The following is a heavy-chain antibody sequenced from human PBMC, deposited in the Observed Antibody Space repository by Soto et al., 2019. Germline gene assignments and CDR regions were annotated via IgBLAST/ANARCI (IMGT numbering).Heavy chain of an antibody. D-gene: IGHD3-16*01. Sequence: EVLLVESGGGLVQPGGSLRLSCTASGFTFSSYEMNWVRQAPGKGLEWISYISTSGRTIFDAGSVKGRFTIPRDNTRNTLFLQMDSLRPEDTAVYYCARQPAHVYEASPKWFDPWGQGTLVIVSS. CDR2: ISTSGRTI. V-gene: IGHV3-48*03. CDR1: GFTFSSYE. CDR3: ARQPAHVYEASPKWFDP. J-gene: IGHJ5*02.